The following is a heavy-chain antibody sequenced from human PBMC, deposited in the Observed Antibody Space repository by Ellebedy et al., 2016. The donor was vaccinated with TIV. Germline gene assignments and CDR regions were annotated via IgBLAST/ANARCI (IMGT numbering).Heavy chain of an antibody. CDR2: VYPKNGDT. Sequence: ASVKVSCKTSGYTFTAYHIHWVRQAPGQGLEWMGWVYPKNGDTTYAQKFQGRVTMTRDMSTTTVYMELNSLRSDDTAVYYCAALPYISTSSAYWGQGTPVIVSS. D-gene: IGHD6-6*01. CDR1: GYTFTAYH. J-gene: IGHJ4*02. CDR3: AALPYISTSSAY. V-gene: IGHV1-2*02.